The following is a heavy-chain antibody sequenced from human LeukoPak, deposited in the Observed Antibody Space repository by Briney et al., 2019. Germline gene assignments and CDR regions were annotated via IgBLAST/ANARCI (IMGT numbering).Heavy chain of an antibody. V-gene: IGHV4-38-2*01. J-gene: IGHJ4*02. CDR1: GYSISSGYY. CDR3: ARLAARHPFDY. D-gene: IGHD6-6*01. Sequence: PSETLSLTCAVSGYSISSGYYWDWIRQPPGKGLEWIGSIYHSGSTYYNPSLKSRVTISVDTSKNQFSLKLSSVTAADTAVYYCARLAARHPFDYWGQGTLVTVSS. CDR2: IYHSGST.